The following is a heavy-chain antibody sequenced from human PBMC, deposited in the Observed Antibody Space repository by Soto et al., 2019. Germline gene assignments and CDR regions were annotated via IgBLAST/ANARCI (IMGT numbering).Heavy chain of an antibody. Sequence: GGSLRLSCAASGFTFSSYAMHWVRQAPGKGLEWVAVISYDGSNKYYADSVKGRFTISRDNSKNTLYLQMNSLRAEDTAVYYCARGGTGQDFDYWGQGTLVTVSS. J-gene: IGHJ4*02. D-gene: IGHD1-26*01. CDR1: GFTFSSYA. V-gene: IGHV3-30-3*01. CDR3: ARGGTGQDFDY. CDR2: ISYDGSNK.